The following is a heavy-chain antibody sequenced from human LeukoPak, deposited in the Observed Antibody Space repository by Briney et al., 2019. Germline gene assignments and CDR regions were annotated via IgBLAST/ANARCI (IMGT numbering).Heavy chain of an antibody. CDR3: AHSSDYQQH. CDR1: GGSFSAYY. J-gene: IGHJ1*01. CDR2: INHSGST. V-gene: IGHV4-34*01. Sequence: SETLSLTCAVYGGSFSAYYWSWIRQPPGKGLEWIGEINHSGSTNYNPSLKGRVNISVDTSQNQVSLKVSSVTAADTAVYYCAHSSDYQQHCCQGTLVTVSS. D-gene: IGHD3-22*01.